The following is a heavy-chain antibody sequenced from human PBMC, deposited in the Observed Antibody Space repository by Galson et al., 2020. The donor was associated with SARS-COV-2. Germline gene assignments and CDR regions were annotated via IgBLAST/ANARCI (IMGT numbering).Heavy chain of an antibody. J-gene: IGHJ6*02. Sequence: GESLKISCAASGFTFSSYAMHWVRQAPGKGLEWVAVISYDGSNKYYADSVKGRFTISRDNSKNTLYLQMNSLRAEDTDVYYCARELSYYGMDVWGQGTTVTVSS. CDR3: ARELSYYGMDV. D-gene: IGHD2-8*01. CDR1: GFTFSSYA. CDR2: ISYDGSNK. V-gene: IGHV3-30*04.